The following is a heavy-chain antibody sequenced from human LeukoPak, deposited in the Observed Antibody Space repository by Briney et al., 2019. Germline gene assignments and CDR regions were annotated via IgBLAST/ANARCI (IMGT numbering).Heavy chain of an antibody. V-gene: IGHV4-59*01. Sequence: SETLSPTCTVSGGSISSYCWSWIRQPPGKGLEWIGYIYYSGSTNYNPSLKSRVTISVDTSKNQFSLKLSSVTAADTAVYYCARGDYYDNSGYSNWFDPWGQGALVTVSS. CDR2: IYYSGST. J-gene: IGHJ5*02. CDR1: GGSISSYC. D-gene: IGHD3-22*01. CDR3: ARGDYYDNSGYSNWFDP.